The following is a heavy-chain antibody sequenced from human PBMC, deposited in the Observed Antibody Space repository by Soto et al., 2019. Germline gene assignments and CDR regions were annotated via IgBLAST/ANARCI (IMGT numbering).Heavy chain of an antibody. V-gene: IGHV4-31*03. CDR2: IYYRGNT. J-gene: IGHJ4*01. D-gene: IGHD6-13*01. CDR1: HGSVSSDPFY. Sequence: NLSLTCTVSHGSVSSDPFYWTWLRQHPGKGVEGIGYIYYRGNTYDRPSLKSRVSISIDTSQNQFSLRLNSVTAGDTAVYYCARSGYGSSDFDHWGQGTLVTVSS. CDR3: ARSGYGSSDFDH.